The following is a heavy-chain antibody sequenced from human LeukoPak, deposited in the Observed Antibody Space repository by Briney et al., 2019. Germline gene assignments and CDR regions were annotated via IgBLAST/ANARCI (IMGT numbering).Heavy chain of an antibody. CDR3: RAAAGPRVSYFDY. Sequence: PGGSLRLSCAASGFTFSSYAMHWVRQAPGKGLEWVAVISYDGSNKYYADSVKGRFTISRDNSKNTLYLQMNSLRAEDTAVYYCRAAAGPRVSYFDYWGQGTLVTVSS. D-gene: IGHD6-13*01. J-gene: IGHJ4*02. CDR2: ISYDGSNK. V-gene: IGHV3-30-3*01. CDR1: GFTFSSYA.